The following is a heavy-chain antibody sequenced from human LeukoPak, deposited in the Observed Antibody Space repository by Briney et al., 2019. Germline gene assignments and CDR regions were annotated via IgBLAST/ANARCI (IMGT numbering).Heavy chain of an antibody. D-gene: IGHD3-3*01. V-gene: IGHV4-34*01. J-gene: IGHJ4*02. CDR1: GGSFSGYY. Sequence: SETLSLTCAVYGGSFSGYYWSWIRQPPGKGLEWIGEINHSGSTNYNPSLKSRVTISVDTSKNQFSLKLSSATAADTAVYYCSFGVVISTLNYFDYWGQGTLVTVSS. CDR2: INHSGST. CDR3: SFGVVISTLNYFDY.